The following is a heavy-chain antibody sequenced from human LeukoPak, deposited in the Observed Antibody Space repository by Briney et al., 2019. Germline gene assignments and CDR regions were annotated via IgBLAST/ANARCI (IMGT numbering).Heavy chain of an antibody. CDR2: IGTAGDT. V-gene: IGHV3-13*01. Sequence: GGSLRLSCAASGFTFSSYDMHWVRQATGKGLEWVSAIGTAGDTYYPGSVKGRFTISRENAKNSLYLQMNGLRAGDTAVYYCARGLGYYDSSGYIWYFDLWGRGTPVTVSS. CDR1: GFTFSSYD. CDR3: ARGLGYYDSSGYIWYFDL. D-gene: IGHD3-22*01. J-gene: IGHJ2*01.